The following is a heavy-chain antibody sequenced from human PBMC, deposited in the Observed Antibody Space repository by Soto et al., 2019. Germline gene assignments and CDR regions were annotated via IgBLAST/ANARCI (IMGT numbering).Heavy chain of an antibody. J-gene: IGHJ5*02. Sequence: PSETLSLTCTFSGGSISSSSYYWGWIRQPPGKGLEWIGSIYYSGSTYYNPSLKSRVTISVDTSKNQFSLKLSSVTAADTAVYYCARPLVDYDILTGQNWFDPWGQGTLVTVSS. CDR1: GGSISSSSYY. CDR2: IYYSGST. V-gene: IGHV4-39*01. CDR3: ARPLVDYDILTGQNWFDP. D-gene: IGHD3-9*01.